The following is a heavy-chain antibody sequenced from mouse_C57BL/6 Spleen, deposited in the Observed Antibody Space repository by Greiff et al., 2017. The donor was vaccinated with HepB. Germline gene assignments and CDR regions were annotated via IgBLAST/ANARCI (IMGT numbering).Heavy chain of an antibody. CDR2: ISYDGSN. J-gene: IGHJ2*01. V-gene: IGHV3-6*01. CDR1: GYSITSGYY. Sequence: DVQLVESGPGLVKPSQSLSLTCSVTGYSITSGYYWNWIRQFPGNKLEWMGYISYDGSNNYNPSLKNRISITRDTSKNQFFLKLNSVTTEDTATYYCARDVTTVVAPFGYWGQGTTLTVSS. CDR3: ARDVTTVVAPFGY. D-gene: IGHD1-1*01.